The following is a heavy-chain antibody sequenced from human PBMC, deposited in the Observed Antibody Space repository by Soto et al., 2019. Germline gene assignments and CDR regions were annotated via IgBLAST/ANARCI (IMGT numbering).Heavy chain of an antibody. CDR2: INAGNGNT. J-gene: IGHJ6*02. V-gene: IGHV1-3*01. D-gene: IGHD6-13*01. CDR3: ARGEGGAYSSSWYSPLDYYYYGMDV. Sequence: ASVKVSCKASGYTFTSYAMHWVRQAPGQRLEWMGWINAGNGNTKYSQKFQGRVTITRDTSASTAYMELSSLRSEDTAVYYCARGEGGAYSSSWYSPLDYYYYGMDVWGQGTTVTVSS. CDR1: GYTFTSYA.